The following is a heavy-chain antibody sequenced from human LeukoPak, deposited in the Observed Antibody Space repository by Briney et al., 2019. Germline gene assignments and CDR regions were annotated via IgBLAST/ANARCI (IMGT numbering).Heavy chain of an antibody. CDR1: GYTFTGYY. Sequence: ASVKVSCKASGYTFTGYYMHWVRQAPGQGLEWMGRINPNSGGTNYAQKFQGRVTMTRDTSISTAYMELSRLRSDDTAVYYCASTRVFGRYFDWSDDAFDIWGQGTMVTVSS. CDR3: ASTRVFGRYFDWSDDAFDI. J-gene: IGHJ3*02. CDR2: INPNSGGT. V-gene: IGHV1-2*06. D-gene: IGHD3-9*01.